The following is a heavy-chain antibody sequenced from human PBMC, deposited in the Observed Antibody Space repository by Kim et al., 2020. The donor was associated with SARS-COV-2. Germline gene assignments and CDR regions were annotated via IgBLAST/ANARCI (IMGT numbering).Heavy chain of an antibody. J-gene: IGHJ5*02. D-gene: IGHD3-3*01. Sequence: SETLSLTCTVSGGSISSYYWSWIRQPAGKGLEWIGRIYTSGSTNYNPSLKSRVTMSVDTSKNQFSLKLSSVTAADTAVYYCARQIYDFWSGYLLGSWFDPWGQGTLVTVSS. V-gene: IGHV4-4*07. CDR3: ARQIYDFWSGYLLGSWFDP. CDR2: IYTSGST. CDR1: GGSISSYY.